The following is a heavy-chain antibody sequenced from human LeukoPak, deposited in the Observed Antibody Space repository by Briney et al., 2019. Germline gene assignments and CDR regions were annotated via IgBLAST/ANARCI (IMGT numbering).Heavy chain of an antibody. CDR2: SYYRSKWYN. CDR1: GDSVSSNSAA. J-gene: IGHJ6*02. V-gene: IGHV6-1*01. Sequence: SQTLSLTCAISGDSVSSNSAAWNWIRQSPSRGLEWLGRSYYRSKWYNDYAVSVKSRITINPDTSKNQFSLQLNSVTPEDTAVYYCARERASSITGTDYYYYGMDVWGQGTTVTVSS. D-gene: IGHD1-20*01. CDR3: ARERASSITGTDYYYYGMDV.